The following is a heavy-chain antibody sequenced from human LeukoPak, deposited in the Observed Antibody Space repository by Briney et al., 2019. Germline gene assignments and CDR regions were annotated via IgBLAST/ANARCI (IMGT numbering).Heavy chain of an antibody. D-gene: IGHD4-17*01. CDR1: GDSISTSSSY. CDR2: VYYTGGT. V-gene: IGHV4-39*01. CDR3: ARQRGDYNPDVFDL. J-gene: IGHJ3*01. Sequence: SETLSLTCTVSGDSISTSSSYWTWIRQPPGKGLEWIGNVYYTGGTYYNPSLKSRVTISVDTSKNQFSLWLTSVTASDTAVYFCARQRGDYNPDVFDLWGQGTMVTVSS.